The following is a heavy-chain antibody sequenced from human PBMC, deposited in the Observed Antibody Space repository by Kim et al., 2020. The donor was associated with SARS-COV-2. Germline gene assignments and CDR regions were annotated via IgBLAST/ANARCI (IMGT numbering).Heavy chain of an antibody. J-gene: IGHJ4*02. CDR2: YSNGRT. CDR3: ARALGH. Sequence: YSNGRTNYNPSLHTRVTMSVDMSKNQISLKLASVAAADTAVYYGARALGHWGQGTLVTVSS. D-gene: IGHD3-16*02. V-gene: IGHV4-4*07.